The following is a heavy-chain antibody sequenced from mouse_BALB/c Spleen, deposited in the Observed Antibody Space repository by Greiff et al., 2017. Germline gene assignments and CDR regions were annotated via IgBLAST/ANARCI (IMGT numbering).Heavy chain of an antibody. V-gene: IGHV14-1*02. CDR2: IDPENGNT. J-gene: IGHJ3*01. CDR1: GFNIKDYY. CDR3: ARRGGNYPSWFAY. Sequence: VHVKQSGAELVKPGASVKLSCTASGFNIKDYYMHWVKQRPEQGLEWIGWIDPENGNTIYDPKFQGKASITADTSSNTAYLQLSSLTSEDTAVYYCARRGGNYPSWFAYWGQGTLVTVSA. D-gene: IGHD2-1*01.